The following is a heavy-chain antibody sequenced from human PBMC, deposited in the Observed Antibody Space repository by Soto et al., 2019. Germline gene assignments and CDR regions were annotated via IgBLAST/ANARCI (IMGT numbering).Heavy chain of an antibody. J-gene: IGHJ4*02. Sequence: GGSLRLSCAASGFTFSSYGMHWVRQAPGKGLEWVAVISYDGSNKYYADSVKGRFTISRDNSKNTLYLQMNSLRAEDTAVYYCAKIPPGIAAAVSYWGQGTLVTVSS. CDR1: GFTFSSYG. V-gene: IGHV3-30*18. D-gene: IGHD6-13*01. CDR2: ISYDGSNK. CDR3: AKIPPGIAAAVSY.